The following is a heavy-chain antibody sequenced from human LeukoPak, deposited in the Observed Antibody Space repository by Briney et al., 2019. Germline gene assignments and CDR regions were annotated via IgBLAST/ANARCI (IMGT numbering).Heavy chain of an antibody. CDR1: GYTFTSYD. Sequence: SVKVSCKASGYTFTSYDINWVRQAPGQGLEWMGWIIPILGIANYAQKFQGRVTITADKSTSTAYMELSSLRSEDTAVYYCARSYYGSGSYYNANFDYWGQGTLVTVSS. J-gene: IGHJ4*02. CDR2: IIPILGIA. V-gene: IGHV1-69*10. CDR3: ARSYYGSGSYYNANFDY. D-gene: IGHD3-10*01.